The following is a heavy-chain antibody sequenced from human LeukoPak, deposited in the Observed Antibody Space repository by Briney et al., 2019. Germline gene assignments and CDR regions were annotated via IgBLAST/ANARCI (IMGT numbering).Heavy chain of an antibody. CDR1: GGSISSSSYY. CDR3: ARVPIVGAAPGNY. V-gene: IGHV4-39*07. D-gene: IGHD1-26*01. CDR2: IYYSGST. J-gene: IGHJ4*02. Sequence: PSKTLSLTRTVSGGSISSSSYYWGWIRQPPGKGLEWIGSIYYSGSTYYNPSLKSRVTISVDTSKNQFSLKLSSVTAADTAVYYCARVPIVGAAPGNYWGQGTLVTVSS.